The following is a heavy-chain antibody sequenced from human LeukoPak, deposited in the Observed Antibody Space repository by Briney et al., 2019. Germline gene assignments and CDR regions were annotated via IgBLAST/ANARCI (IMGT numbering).Heavy chain of an antibody. D-gene: IGHD6-13*01. CDR1: GYRFSSYW. V-gene: IGHV5-51*01. CDR2: IYPGDSDT. Sequence: RPGESLKISCKGSGYRFSSYWIGWVRQMPGKGLEWMGIIYPGDSDTRYRPSFEGQVTISADKSISTAYLQWSSLKASDTAMYYCARRAFSSTWTGGYFDFWGQGTLVTVSS. J-gene: IGHJ4*02. CDR3: ARRAFSSTWTGGYFDF.